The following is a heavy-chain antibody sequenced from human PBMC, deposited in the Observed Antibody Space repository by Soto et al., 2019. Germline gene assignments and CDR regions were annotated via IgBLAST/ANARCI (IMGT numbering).Heavy chain of an antibody. Sequence: PSQTLSLTCTVSGASISAHSYSSTWIRHPPGKGLEWIGSSYYPGTTYFNPSLKSRATISVDTSKNQFSLRLTSVTAEDTAIYVCATSRTFDYWGQGTLVTVSS. J-gene: IGHJ4*02. CDR2: SYYPGTT. D-gene: IGHD6-13*01. CDR3: ATSRTFDY. V-gene: IGHV4-39*01. CDR1: GASISAHSYS.